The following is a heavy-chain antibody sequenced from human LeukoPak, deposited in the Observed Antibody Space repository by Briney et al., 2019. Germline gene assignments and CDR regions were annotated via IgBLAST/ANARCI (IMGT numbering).Heavy chain of an antibody. CDR3: AKDPVRGVIDNYYYGMDV. CDR2: ISYDGSNK. D-gene: IGHD3-10*01. CDR1: GFTFSSYG. J-gene: IGHJ6*02. V-gene: IGHV3-30*18. Sequence: GGSLRLSCAASGFTFSSYGMHWVRQAPGKGLEWVAVISYDGSNKYYADSVKGRFTISRDNSKNTLYLQMNSLRAEDTAVYYCAKDPVRGVIDNYYYGMDVWGQGTTVTVSS.